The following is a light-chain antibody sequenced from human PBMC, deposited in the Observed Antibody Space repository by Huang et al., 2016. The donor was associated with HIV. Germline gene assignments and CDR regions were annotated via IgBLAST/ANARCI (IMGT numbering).Light chain of an antibody. CDR1: RSVSSN. J-gene: IGKJ4*01. CDR3: HQYNNWLLS. CDR2: GSS. Sequence: IVMTQSPAPLSVSPGERVTLSCRANRSVSSNLAWYQQRPGQAPRLLIYGSSTRAPGVPARFSGSGSGTDFSLTISSLQSEDFALYYCHQYNNWLLSFGGGTRVDI. V-gene: IGKV3-15*01.